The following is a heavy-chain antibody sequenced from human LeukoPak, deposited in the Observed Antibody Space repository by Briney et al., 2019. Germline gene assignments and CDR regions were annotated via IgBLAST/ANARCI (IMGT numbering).Heavy chain of an antibody. D-gene: IGHD3-22*01. Sequence: PSETLSLTCTVSGDSISGYDWSWIRQPPGKGLEWVGSISYSGSTNYNPSLKSRVTISVDTSKNQFSLKLNSVTAADTAVYYCGSEGRIVVGAFDIWGQGTMVTVSS. J-gene: IGHJ3*02. CDR1: GDSISGYD. CDR2: ISYSGST. V-gene: IGHV4-59*01. CDR3: GSEGRIVVGAFDI.